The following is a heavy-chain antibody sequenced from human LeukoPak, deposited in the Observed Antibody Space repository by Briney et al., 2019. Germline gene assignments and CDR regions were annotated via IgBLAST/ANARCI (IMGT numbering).Heavy chain of an antibody. D-gene: IGHD4-23*01. Sequence: PGGSLRLSCAASGFTFSSYWMSWVRQAPGKGLEWVANIKQDGSEKYYVDSVKGRFTISRDNAKNSLFLQMNSLRGEDTAVYYCATPYDYGGNLVIYWGQGTLVTVSS. CDR3: ATPYDYGGNLVIY. CDR2: IKQDGSEK. V-gene: IGHV3-7*01. J-gene: IGHJ4*02. CDR1: GFTFSSYW.